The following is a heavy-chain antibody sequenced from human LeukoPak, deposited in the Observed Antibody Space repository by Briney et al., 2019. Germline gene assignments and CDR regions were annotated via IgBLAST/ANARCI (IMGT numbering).Heavy chain of an antibody. CDR2: ISSSSSYI. D-gene: IGHD1-26*01. CDR1: GFTFSSYS. Sequence: GGSLRLSCAASGFTFSSYSMNWVRQAPGKGLEWVSSISSSSSYIYYAGSVKGRFTISRDNAKNSLYLQMNSLRAEDTAVYYCARDGGPGWEPHLGFDYWGQGTLVTVSS. V-gene: IGHV3-21*01. J-gene: IGHJ4*02. CDR3: ARDGGPGWEPHLGFDY.